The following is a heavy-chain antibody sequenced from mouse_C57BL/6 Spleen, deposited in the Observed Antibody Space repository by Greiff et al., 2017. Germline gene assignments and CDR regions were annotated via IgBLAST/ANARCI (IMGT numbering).Heavy chain of an antibody. D-gene: IGHD4-1*01. V-gene: IGHV7-3*01. CDR1: GFTFTDYY. Sequence: EVHLVESGGGLVQPGGSLSLSCAASGFTFTDYYMSWVRQPPGKALEWLGFIRNKANGYTTEYSASVKGRFTISRDNSQSILYLQMNALRAEDSATYYCASSPGTRAFDYWGQGTTLTVSS. CDR3: ASSPGTRAFDY. CDR2: IRNKANGYTT. J-gene: IGHJ2*01.